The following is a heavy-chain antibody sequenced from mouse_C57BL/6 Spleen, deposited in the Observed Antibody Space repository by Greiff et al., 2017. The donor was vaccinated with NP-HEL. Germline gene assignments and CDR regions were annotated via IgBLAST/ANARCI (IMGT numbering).Heavy chain of an antibody. D-gene: IGHD1-1*01. J-gene: IGHJ1*03. CDR3: VRQGYGSSSRYWYFDV. V-gene: IGHV10-1*01. CDR1: GFSFNTYA. Sequence: EVKLVESGGGLVQPKGSLKLSCAASGFSFNTYAMNWVRQAPGKGLEWVARIRSKSNNYATYYADSVKDRFTISRDDSESMLYLQMNNLKTEDTAMYYCVRQGYGSSSRYWYFDVWGTGTTVTVSS. CDR2: IRSKSNNYAT.